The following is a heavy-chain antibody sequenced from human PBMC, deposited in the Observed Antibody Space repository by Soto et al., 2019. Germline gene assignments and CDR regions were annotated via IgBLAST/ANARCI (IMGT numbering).Heavy chain of an antibody. V-gene: IGHV3-53*01. Sequence: GGSLRLSCAASGFSVGNNHMSWVRQAPGKGLEWVSLIHIDGNTYYTDAVKGRFTISRDYSKNTLFLQMNNLRAEDTALYYCARDGSGPFGYWGQGTHVTVSS. J-gene: IGHJ4*02. CDR1: GFSVGNNH. CDR2: IHIDGNT. D-gene: IGHD2-15*01. CDR3: ARDGSGPFGY.